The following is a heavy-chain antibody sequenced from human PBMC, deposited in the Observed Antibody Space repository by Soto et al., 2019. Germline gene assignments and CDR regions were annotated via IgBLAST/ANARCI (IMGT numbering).Heavy chain of an antibody. Sequence: TGGSLRLSCAASGFTFSSYAMSWVRQAPGKGLEWVSAISGSGGSTYYADSVKGRFTISRDNSKNTLYLQMNSLRAEDTAVYYCAKEVVVGMAAAGFDPWGQGTLVTVSS. CDR2: ISGSGGST. D-gene: IGHD6-13*01. V-gene: IGHV3-23*01. J-gene: IGHJ5*02. CDR1: GFTFSSYA. CDR3: AKEVVVGMAAAGFDP.